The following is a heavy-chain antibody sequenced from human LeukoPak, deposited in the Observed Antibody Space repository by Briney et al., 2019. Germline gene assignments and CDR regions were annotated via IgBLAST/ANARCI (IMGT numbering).Heavy chain of an antibody. CDR3: AKVPSLSDLTTAFDY. Sequence: GGSLRLSCAASGFTFSSYGMSWVRQAPGKGLEWVSAISGSGGSTYYADSVKGRFTISRDNSKNTLYLQMNSLRAEDTAVYYCAKVPSLSDLTTAFDYWGQGTLVTVSS. J-gene: IGHJ4*02. V-gene: IGHV3-23*01. CDR1: GFTFSSYG. CDR2: ISGSGGST. D-gene: IGHD4-17*01.